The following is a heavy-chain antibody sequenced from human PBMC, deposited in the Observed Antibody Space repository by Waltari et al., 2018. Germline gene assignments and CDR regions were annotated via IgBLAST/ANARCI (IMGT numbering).Heavy chain of an antibody. CDR3: ATGSKTTFDYYLGMDV. V-gene: IGHV1-24*01. CDR2: IDPEDDET. J-gene: IGHJ6*02. Sequence: QVQLVQSGAEVKNPGASVKVSCKVFGSTLSELSIHWVRQAPGKGLEWMGGIDPEDDETIYAQKFQGRITMTEDTSRDTAYMEVRSLRSEDTATYYCATGSKTTFDYYLGMDVWGQGTTVTVSS. D-gene: IGHD3-10*02. CDR1: GSTLSELS.